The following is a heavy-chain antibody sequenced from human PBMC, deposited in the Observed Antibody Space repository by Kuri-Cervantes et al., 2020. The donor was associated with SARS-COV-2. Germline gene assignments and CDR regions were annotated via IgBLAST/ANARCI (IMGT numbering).Heavy chain of an antibody. V-gene: IGHV3-7*01. J-gene: IGHJ4*02. Sequence: GESLKISCAASGFTFSSYWMSWVRQAPGKGLEWVANIKQDGSEKYYVDSVKGRFTISRDNAKNSLYLQMNSLRAEDTAVYYCARGKYGPIVWGQGTLVTVSS. D-gene: IGHD2-8*01. CDR1: GFTFSSYW. CDR2: IKQDGSEK. CDR3: ARGKYGPIV.